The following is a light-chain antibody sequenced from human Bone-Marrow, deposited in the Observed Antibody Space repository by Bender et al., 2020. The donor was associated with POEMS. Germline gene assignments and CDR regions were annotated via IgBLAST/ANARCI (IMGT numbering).Light chain of an antibody. CDR3: SSYAGSSTVV. V-gene: IGLV2-14*02. CDR1: SNVFGSDNL. CDR2: DVN. J-gene: IGLJ2*01. Sequence: QSALTQAASVSASPGQSISLSCIEASNVFGSDNLVSWYQQHPGKAPKLMIYDVNKRPSGVPHRFSGSKSGNTASLTISGLQAEDEADYYCSSYAGSSTVVFGGGTKLTVL.